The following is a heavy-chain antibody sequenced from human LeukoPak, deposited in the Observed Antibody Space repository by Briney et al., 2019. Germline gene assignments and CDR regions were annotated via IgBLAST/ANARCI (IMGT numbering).Heavy chain of an antibody. D-gene: IGHD3-3*01. CDR2: IKPDGSDK. Sequence: GGSLRLSCAASGFMFSNYWMNWVRQAPGKGLEWVANIKPDGSDKYYLDSIKGRFTISRDNAKNSLFLQLSSLRSEDTAVYFCARVDDDLDAFDLWGQGTLVTVSS. CDR3: ARVDDDLDAFDL. V-gene: IGHV3-7*01. J-gene: IGHJ3*01. CDR1: GFMFSNYW.